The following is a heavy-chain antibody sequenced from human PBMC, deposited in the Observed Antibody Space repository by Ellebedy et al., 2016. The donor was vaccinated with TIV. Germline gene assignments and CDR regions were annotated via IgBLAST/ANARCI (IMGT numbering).Heavy chain of an antibody. J-gene: IGHJ4*02. Sequence: GESLKISCAASGFTISSFWMYWVRQDPGKGLLWVSGISGNGRDTRYADSVKGRFTISRDNAKSTLYLQMNRLRVEDTAVYYCASYNWGSGIDYWGRGTLVTVSS. CDR2: ISGNGRDT. V-gene: IGHV3-74*01. D-gene: IGHD1-20*01. CDR1: GFTISSFW. CDR3: ASYNWGSGIDY.